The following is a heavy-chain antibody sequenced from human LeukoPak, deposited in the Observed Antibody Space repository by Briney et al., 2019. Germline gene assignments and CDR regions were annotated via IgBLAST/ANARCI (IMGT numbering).Heavy chain of an antibody. CDR2: ISHTGGI. Sequence: PSETLSLTCAVYGGSFSGHSWSWIRQAPGKGLEWIGEISHTGGINYNPSLKSRVTISADTSRNQFSLKVRSVTGADTAVFYCARVVAALNLYYNGMDVWGQGTTVTVSS. CDR1: GGSFSGHS. J-gene: IGHJ6*02. CDR3: ARVVAALNLYYNGMDV. D-gene: IGHD2-15*01. V-gene: IGHV4-34*01.